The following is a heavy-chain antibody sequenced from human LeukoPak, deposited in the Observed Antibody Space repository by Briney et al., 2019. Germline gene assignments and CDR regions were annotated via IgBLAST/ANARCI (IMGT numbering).Heavy chain of an antibody. Sequence: SETLSLTCRVSGGPIRSSSYYWGWIRQPPGKGLEWIGRIFYSGSTYYNPSLKSRVTISVNTSKNQFSLKLSSVTAADTAVFYCASSFYGSGSSLFDYWGQGTLVTVSS. CDR1: GGPIRSSSYY. CDR2: IFYSGST. D-gene: IGHD3-10*01. J-gene: IGHJ4*02. CDR3: ASSFYGSGSSLFDY. V-gene: IGHV4-39*01.